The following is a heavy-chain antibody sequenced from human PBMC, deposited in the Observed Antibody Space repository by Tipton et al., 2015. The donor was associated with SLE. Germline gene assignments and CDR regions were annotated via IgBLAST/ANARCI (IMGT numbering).Heavy chain of an antibody. D-gene: IGHD3-10*01. V-gene: IGHV4-34*01. CDR2: IDHSGSS. CDR3: ARDRGAGYFDL. J-gene: IGHJ2*01. CDR1: GGSFSGYY. Sequence: TLSLTCAVYGGSFSGYYWTWIRQPPGKGLEWIGEIDHSGSSNYNPSLKSRVTISVDTSKNQFSLTVNSVTAADTAVYYCARDRGAGYFDLWGRGTLVTVSS.